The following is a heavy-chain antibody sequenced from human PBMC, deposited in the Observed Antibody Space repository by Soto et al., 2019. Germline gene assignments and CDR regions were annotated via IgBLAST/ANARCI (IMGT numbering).Heavy chain of an antibody. J-gene: IGHJ3*02. D-gene: IGHD3-22*01. V-gene: IGHV3-74*01. Sequence: EAQLVESGGGLVQPGGSLRLSCAASGFTFSSRWMHWVRQAPGKGLVWVSRINADGTTTGYADSVKGRFTISRDNAKNSLYLQMNSLRAEDTAVYYCARDPNPAYYYDSSGPGTFDIWGQGTMVTVSS. CDR2: INADGTTT. CDR1: GFTFSSRW. CDR3: ARDPNPAYYYDSSGPGTFDI.